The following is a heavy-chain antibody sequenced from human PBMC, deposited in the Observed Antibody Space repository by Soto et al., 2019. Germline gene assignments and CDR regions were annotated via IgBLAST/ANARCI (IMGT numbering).Heavy chain of an antibody. CDR3: ARHLVVVPAANYYMDV. Sequence: ETLSLTCTVSGGSISSYYWSWIRQPPGKGLEWIGYIYYSGSTNYNPSLKSRVTISVDTSKNQFSLKLSSVTAADTAVYYCARHLVVVPAANYYMDVWGKGTTVTVSS. CDR2: IYYSGST. D-gene: IGHD2-2*01. V-gene: IGHV4-59*08. J-gene: IGHJ6*03. CDR1: GGSISSYY.